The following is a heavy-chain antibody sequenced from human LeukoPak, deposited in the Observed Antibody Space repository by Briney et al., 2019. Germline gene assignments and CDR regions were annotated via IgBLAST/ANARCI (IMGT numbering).Heavy chain of an antibody. V-gene: IGHV4-59*01. J-gene: IGHJ4*02. CDR1: GGSIRNYY. CDR2: IYDSGST. CDR3: ARDSALVRGIVDF. Sequence: PSETLSLTCTVSGGSIRNYYWSWIRQPPGKGLEWIGHIYDSGSTNCNPSLKSRVTMSVDTSNNQSSLKLSSVTAADTAVYYCARDSALVRGIVDFWGQGTLVTVSS. D-gene: IGHD3-10*01.